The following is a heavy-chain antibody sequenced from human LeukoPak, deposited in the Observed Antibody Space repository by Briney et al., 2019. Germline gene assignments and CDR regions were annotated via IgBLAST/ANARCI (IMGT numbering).Heavy chain of an antibody. D-gene: IGHD5-12*01. CDR1: GFTFKNYA. V-gene: IGHV3-23*01. J-gene: IGHJ4*02. CDR2: ISGSGGTT. Sequence: GGSLGLSRVASGFTFKNYAMSWVRQAPGKGLEWVSSISGSGGTTYYTDSVKGRFTISRDNSKNTLYLQMNSLRAEDTAVYYCAKARGYSGHDYLGSFDYWGQGTLVTVSS. CDR3: AKARGYSGHDYLGSFDY.